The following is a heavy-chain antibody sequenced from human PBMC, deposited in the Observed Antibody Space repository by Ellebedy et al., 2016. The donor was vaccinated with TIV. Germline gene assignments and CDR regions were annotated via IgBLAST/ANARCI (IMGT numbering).Heavy chain of an antibody. Sequence: GESLKIPXAASGFTFSSYGMHWVRQAPGKGLEWVAVIWYDGSNKYYADSVKGRFTISRDNSKNTLYLQMNSLRAEDTAVYYCARDSTRGDYYGLPGGFDPWGQGTLVTVSS. V-gene: IGHV3-33*01. CDR2: IWYDGSNK. J-gene: IGHJ5*02. CDR3: ARDSTRGDYYGLPGGFDP. D-gene: IGHD3-10*01. CDR1: GFTFSSYG.